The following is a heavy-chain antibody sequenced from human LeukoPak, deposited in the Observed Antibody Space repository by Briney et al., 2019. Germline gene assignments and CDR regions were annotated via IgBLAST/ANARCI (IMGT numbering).Heavy chain of an antibody. V-gene: IGHV1-46*01. CDR3: ARAYSTVTTTDY. CDR2: INPSGGST. Sequence: ASVKVSCKASGYTFTSYYMHWVRQAPGQGLEWMGIINPSGGSTSCAQKFQGRVTMTRDTSTSTVYMELSSLRSEDTAVYYCARAYSTVTTTDYWGQGTLVTVSS. CDR1: GYTFTSYY. D-gene: IGHD4-17*01. J-gene: IGHJ4*02.